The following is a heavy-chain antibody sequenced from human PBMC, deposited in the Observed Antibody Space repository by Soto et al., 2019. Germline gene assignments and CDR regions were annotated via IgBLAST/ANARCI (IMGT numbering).Heavy chain of an antibody. V-gene: IGHV1-69*01. CDR3: ARPFQSWPGGWYFDL. J-gene: IGHJ2*01. CDR1: GGTFSSYS. Sequence: QVQLVQSVAEVKKPGSSVKVSCKASGGTFSSYSINWVRQAPGQGLEWMGGIIPIFGTANYAQKFQGRVTLTADESTSTAHMELSSLRNEDTAVYYCARPFQSWPGGWYFDLWGRGTLVTVSS. CDR2: IIPIFGTA.